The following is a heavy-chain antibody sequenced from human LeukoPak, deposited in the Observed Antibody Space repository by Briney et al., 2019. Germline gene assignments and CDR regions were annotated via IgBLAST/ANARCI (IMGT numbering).Heavy chain of an antibody. J-gene: IGHJ4*02. Sequence: ASVKASCKASGYTFTDYYVHWVRQAPGQGLEWMGWINPNSGGTNYAQSFQGRVTMTRDTSISAAYMELSRLRSDDTAVYYCARDLTGRSDYWGQGTLVTVSS. CDR2: INPNSGGT. V-gene: IGHV1-2*02. CDR1: GYTFTDYY. D-gene: IGHD3-9*01. CDR3: ARDLTGRSDY.